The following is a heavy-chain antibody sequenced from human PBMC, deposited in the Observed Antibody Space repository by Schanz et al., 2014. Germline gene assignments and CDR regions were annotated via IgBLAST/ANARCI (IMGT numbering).Heavy chain of an antibody. D-gene: IGHD6-6*01. CDR1: GFSFSGFG. Sequence: QVQLVESGGGVVQPGRSLRLSCAGSGFSFSGFGMHWVRQAPGKGLEWVAVILYDGSKTYYADSVKGRFTISRDNTKNTLFLQMNNLRPEDTAMYFCARVGRDYISSSVLDSLHYWGQGSLVTVS. V-gene: IGHV3-30*03. CDR2: ILYDGSKT. CDR3: ARVGRDYISSSVLDSLHY. J-gene: IGHJ4*02.